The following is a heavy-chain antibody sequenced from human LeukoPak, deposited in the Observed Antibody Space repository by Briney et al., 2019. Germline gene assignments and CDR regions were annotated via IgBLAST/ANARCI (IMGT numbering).Heavy chain of an antibody. CDR1: GGSISSYY. CDR2: IYYSGST. V-gene: IGHV4-59*01. D-gene: IGHD1-26*01. CDR3: AQGGVVGATGDIWFDP. J-gene: IGHJ5*02. Sequence: PSETLSLTCTVSGGSISSYYWSWIRQPPGKGLEWIGYIYYSGSTNYNPSLKSRVTISVDTSKNQFSLKLSSVTAADTAVYYCAQGGVVGATGDIWFDPWGQGTLVTVSS.